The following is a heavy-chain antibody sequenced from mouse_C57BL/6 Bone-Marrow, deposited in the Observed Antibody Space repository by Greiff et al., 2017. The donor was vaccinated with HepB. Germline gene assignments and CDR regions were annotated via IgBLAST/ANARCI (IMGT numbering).Heavy chain of an antibody. V-gene: IGHV5-6*01. Sequence: EVQLVESGGDLVKPGGSLKLSCAASGFTFSSYGMSWVRQTPDKRLEWVATISSGGSYTYYPDSVKGRFTISRDNAKNTLYLQMSSLKSEDTAMYYCARRVPGYEGAYWGQGTLVTVSA. D-gene: IGHD1-2*01. CDR1: GFTFSSYG. CDR2: ISSGGSYT. J-gene: IGHJ3*01. CDR3: ARRVPGYEGAY.